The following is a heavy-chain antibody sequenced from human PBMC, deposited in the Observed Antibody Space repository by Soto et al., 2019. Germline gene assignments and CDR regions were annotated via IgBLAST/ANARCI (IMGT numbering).Heavy chain of an antibody. CDR2: IAYDESTT. Sequence: EVQQVESGGGLVQPGGSLRLSCAAAGFTCSNYWMHWIRQAPGKGLVWVSRIAYDESTTTYADSVKGRFTISRDNAKNTLYLQMNSLRAEDTAVYYCARGGGSHAHPPDYWGQGTLVTVSS. D-gene: IGHD1-26*01. V-gene: IGHV3-74*01. CDR1: GFTCSNYW. CDR3: ARGGGSHAHPPDY. J-gene: IGHJ4*02.